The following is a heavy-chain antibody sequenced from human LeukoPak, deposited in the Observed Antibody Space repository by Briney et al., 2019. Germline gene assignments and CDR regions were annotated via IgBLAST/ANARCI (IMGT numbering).Heavy chain of an antibody. J-gene: IGHJ4*02. CDR2: INPNSGGT. V-gene: IGHV1-2*02. D-gene: IGHD2-15*01. CDR1: GYIFTDYY. CDR3: ARVVGSYCSGGSCPPDFDY. Sequence: ASVKVSCKASGYIFTDYYVHWVRQAPGQGLEWMGWINPNSGGTNYAQKFQGRVTMTRDTSISTVYMELSSLRSEDTAVYYCARVVGSYCSGGSCPPDFDYWGQGTLVTVSS.